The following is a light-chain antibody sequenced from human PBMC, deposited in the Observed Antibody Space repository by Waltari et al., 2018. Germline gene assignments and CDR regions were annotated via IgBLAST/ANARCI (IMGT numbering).Light chain of an antibody. CDR3: QQYNDWPLT. CDR1: QTVSSN. J-gene: IGKJ4*01. Sequence: EIVMTQSPVTLSVSPGERATLSCRASQTVSSNLAWYLQKPGQAPRLLIYDASTRATGIPARFSGSGSGTEFALTISNLQSEDFAVYYCQQYNDWPLTFGGGTTVEIK. V-gene: IGKV3-15*01. CDR2: DAS.